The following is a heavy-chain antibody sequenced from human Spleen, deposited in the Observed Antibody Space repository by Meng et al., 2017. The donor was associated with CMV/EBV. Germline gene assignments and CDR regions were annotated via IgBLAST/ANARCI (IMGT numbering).Heavy chain of an antibody. CDR3: ARGQKGYFDL. CDR1: GGSISSSNYY. V-gene: IGHV4-30-4*01. CDR2: IYNSGST. J-gene: IGHJ2*01. Sequence: QVPLQASGPGLVKPSQTLSLTCTVSGGSISSSNYYWSWIRQPPGKGLEWSGHIYNSGSTYYNPSLKSRITISVDTSKNQFSLKLSSVTAADTAVYYCARGQKGYFDLWGRGALVTVSS.